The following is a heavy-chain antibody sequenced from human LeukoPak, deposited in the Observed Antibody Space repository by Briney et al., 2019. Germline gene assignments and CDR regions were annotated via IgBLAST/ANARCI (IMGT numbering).Heavy chain of an antibody. Sequence: SETLSLTCTVSGGSISSSSYYWGWIRQPPGRGLEWIASIYYSGSTYYNPSLKSRVTISVDTSKNQFSLKLSSVTAADTAVYSCARQVVISGWYVDYLDYWGQGTLVTVSS. CDR2: IYYSGST. CDR3: ARQVVISGWYVDYLDY. V-gene: IGHV4-39*01. D-gene: IGHD6-19*01. J-gene: IGHJ4*02. CDR1: GGSISSSSYY.